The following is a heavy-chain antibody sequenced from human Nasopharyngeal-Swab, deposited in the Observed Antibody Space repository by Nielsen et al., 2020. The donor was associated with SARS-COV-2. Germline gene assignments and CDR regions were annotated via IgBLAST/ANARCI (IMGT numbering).Heavy chain of an antibody. J-gene: IGHJ4*02. V-gene: IGHV4-39*01. D-gene: IGHD3-22*01. CDR2: IYYSGST. Sequence: PGKGLEWIGSIYYSGSTYYNPSLKSRVTIFVDTSKNRFPLKLSSVTAADTAVYYCARLKITSATYYYDSSGAAPDYWGQGTLVTVSS. CDR3: ARLKITSATYYYDSSGAAPDY.